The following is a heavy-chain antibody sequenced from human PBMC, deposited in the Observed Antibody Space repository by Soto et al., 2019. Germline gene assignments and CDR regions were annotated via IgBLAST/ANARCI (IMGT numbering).Heavy chain of an antibody. J-gene: IGHJ4*02. CDR2: INHSGST. CDR1: GGSFSGYY. D-gene: IGHD2-15*01. V-gene: IGHV4-34*01. Sequence: SETLSLTCAVYGGSFSGYYWSWIRQPPGKGLEWIGYINHSGSTNYNPSLKSRVTISVDTSKNQFSLKLSSVTAADTAVYYCARNQRGYCSGGSCYPWYYFDYWGQGTLVTVSS. CDR3: ARNQRGYCSGGSCYPWYYFDY.